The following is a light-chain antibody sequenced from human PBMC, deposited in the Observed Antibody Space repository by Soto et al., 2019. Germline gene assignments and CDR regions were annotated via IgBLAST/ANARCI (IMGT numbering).Light chain of an antibody. CDR1: QSVSSD. V-gene: IGKV3-15*01. CDR2: AAS. Sequence: IVMTQSPATLSVSPGERATLSCWASQSVSSDLAWYQQRPGQAPRLLIYAASTRATGIPARFSGSGSGTEFTLTISSLESEDSAVYYCQQYSSWPPWTFGQGTKVDIK. CDR3: QQYSSWPPWT. J-gene: IGKJ1*01.